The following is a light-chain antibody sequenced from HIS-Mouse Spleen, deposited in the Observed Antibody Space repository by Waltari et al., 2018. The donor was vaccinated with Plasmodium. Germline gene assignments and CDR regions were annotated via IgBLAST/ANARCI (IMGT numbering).Light chain of an antibody. CDR1: SSDVGGYNY. Sequence: QSALTQPPSASGSPGQSVTISCTGTSSDVGGYNYVSCYQQHPGKAPKLMIYEVSKRPSGVPDRFSGSKSGNTASLTVAGLQAEDEADYYCSSYAGSNKLVFGGGTKLTVL. CDR2: EVS. V-gene: IGLV2-8*01. J-gene: IGLJ2*01. CDR3: SSYAGSNKLV.